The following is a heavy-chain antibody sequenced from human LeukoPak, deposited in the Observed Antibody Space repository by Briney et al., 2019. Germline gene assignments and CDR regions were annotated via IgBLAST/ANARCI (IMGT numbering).Heavy chain of an antibody. Sequence: PGGSLRLSCAASGFTFSSYGMSWVRQAPGKGLEWVSAISGSGGSTYYADSVKGRFTISRDNSKNTLYLQMNSLRAEDTAVYYCAKGLGGSGKYYYYYYMDVWGKGTTVTISS. CDR3: AKGLGGSGKYYYYYYMDV. CDR2: ISGSGGST. J-gene: IGHJ6*03. V-gene: IGHV3-23*01. D-gene: IGHD3-10*01. CDR1: GFTFSSYG.